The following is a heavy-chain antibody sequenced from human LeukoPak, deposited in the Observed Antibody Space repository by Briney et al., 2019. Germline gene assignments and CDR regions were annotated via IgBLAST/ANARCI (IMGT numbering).Heavy chain of an antibody. Sequence: GGSLRLSCAASGFTFSDYYMSWIRQAPGEGLDWVSYISCSGSTIYYADSVKGPFTISRHNAKNSLYLQMNSLRAEDTAVYYCARDQGGVLRFLEWPQYFDYWGQGTLVTVSS. D-gene: IGHD3-3*01. J-gene: IGHJ4*02. V-gene: IGHV3-11*01. CDR3: ARDQGGVLRFLEWPQYFDY. CDR2: ISCSGSTI. CDR1: GFTFSDYY.